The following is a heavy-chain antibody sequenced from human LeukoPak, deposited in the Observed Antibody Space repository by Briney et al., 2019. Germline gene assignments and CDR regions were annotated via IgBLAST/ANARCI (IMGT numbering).Heavy chain of an antibody. CDR1: GGSISSYY. V-gene: IGHV4-59*01. Sequence: SETLSLTCTVSGGSISSYYWSWIRHPPGKGLERIGYIYYSGNTNYNPSLKSRVTISVDTSKNQFSLKLSSVTAADTAVYYCASIKENNWNYAYYFDYWGQGTLVTVSS. CDR3: ASIKENNWNYAYYFDY. CDR2: IYYSGNT. J-gene: IGHJ4*02. D-gene: IGHD1-7*01.